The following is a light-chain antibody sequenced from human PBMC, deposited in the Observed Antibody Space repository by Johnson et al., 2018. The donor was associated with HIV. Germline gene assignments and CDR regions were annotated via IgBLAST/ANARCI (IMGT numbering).Light chain of an antibody. CDR1: SSNIGNNY. V-gene: IGLV1-51*02. CDR3: GTWDSSLSVGV. J-gene: IGLJ1*01. Sequence: QAVLTQPPSVSAAPGQKVTISCSGSSSNIGNNYVSWYQQLPGTAPKLIIYENNKRPSGIPDRFSGSKSGTSATLGITGLQTGDEADYYCGTWDSSLSVGVFGTGTKVTVL. CDR2: ENN.